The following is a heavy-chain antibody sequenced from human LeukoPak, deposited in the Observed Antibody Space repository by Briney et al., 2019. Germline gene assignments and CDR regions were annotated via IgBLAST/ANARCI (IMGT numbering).Heavy chain of an antibody. CDR3: ARDSLSSSSGWFDP. D-gene: IGHD6-6*01. J-gene: IGHJ5*02. CDR1: GFTFDNYG. V-gene: IGHV3-33*01. Sequence: PGGSLRLSCAASGFTFDNYGMHWVRQAPGKGLEWVAVIWHDGSNKYYGDSVEGRFTISRDNSKNTLYLQMNRLRAEDTAVYYCARDSLSSSSGWFDPWGQGTLVTVSS. CDR2: IWHDGSNK.